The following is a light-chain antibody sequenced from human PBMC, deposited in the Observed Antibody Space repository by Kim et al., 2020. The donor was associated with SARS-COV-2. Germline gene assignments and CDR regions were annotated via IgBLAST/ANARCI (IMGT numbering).Light chain of an antibody. CDR1: QSVPRDY. CDR3: QHYGDSPPYT. CDR2: GGS. V-gene: IGKV3-20*01. J-gene: IGKJ2*01. Sequence: EIMLTQSPDTLSLSPGEGATLSCRASQSVPRDYLAWYQQKPGQAPRLLIYGGSSRAAGIPGRFSGGGSETDFSLTISRLEPEDFAVYYCQHYGDSPPYTFGQGTKLEI.